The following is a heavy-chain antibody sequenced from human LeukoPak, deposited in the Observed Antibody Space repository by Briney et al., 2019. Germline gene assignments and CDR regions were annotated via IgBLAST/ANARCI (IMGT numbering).Heavy chain of an antibody. V-gene: IGHV1-46*01. CDR2: INPSGGST. J-gene: IGHJ4*02. Sequence: ASVKVSCKASGYTFTTYYVHWVRQAPGQGLEWMGIINPSGGSTTYAQKFRGRLTMTRDMSTSTAYMELRSLRSDDTAVYYCARNGGDYGSGIQSFDYWGQGTLVTVSS. D-gene: IGHD3-10*01. CDR3: ARNGGDYGSGIQSFDY. CDR1: GYTFTTYY.